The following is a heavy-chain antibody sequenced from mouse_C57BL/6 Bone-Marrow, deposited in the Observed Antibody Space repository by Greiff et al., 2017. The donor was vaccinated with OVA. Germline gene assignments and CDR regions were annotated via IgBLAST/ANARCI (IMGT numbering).Heavy chain of an antibody. V-gene: IGHV5-12*01. CDR2: ISNGGGST. CDR1: GFTFSDYY. Sequence: EVKLMESGGGLVQPGGSLKLSCAASGFTFSDYYMYWVRQTPEKRLEWVAYISNGGGSTYYPDTVKGRFTISRDNAKNTLYLQMSRLKSEDTAMYYCARHGYDGFAYWGQGTLVTVSA. CDR3: ARHGYDGFAY. D-gene: IGHD2-2*01. J-gene: IGHJ3*01.